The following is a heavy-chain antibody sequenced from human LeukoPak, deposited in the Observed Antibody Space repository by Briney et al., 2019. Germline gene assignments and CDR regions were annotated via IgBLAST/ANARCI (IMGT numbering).Heavy chain of an antibody. Sequence: ASVKVSCKASGYTFTSYYMHWVRQAPGQGLEWMGIINPSGGSTSYAQKFQGRVTMTRDTSTSTVYMELSSLRSEDPAVYYCARETPLAVADYWGQGTLVTVSS. D-gene: IGHD6-19*01. V-gene: IGHV1-46*01. CDR3: ARETPLAVADY. CDR2: INPSGGST. J-gene: IGHJ4*02. CDR1: GYTFTSYY.